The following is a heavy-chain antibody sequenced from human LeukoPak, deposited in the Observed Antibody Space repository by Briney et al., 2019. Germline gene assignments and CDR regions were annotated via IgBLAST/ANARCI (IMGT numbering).Heavy chain of an antibody. CDR1: GGPFSGYY. CDR2: INHSGST. Sequence: SETLSLTCAVYGGPFSGYYWSWIRQPPGKGLEWMGEINHSGSTNYNPSLKSRVTISVDTSKNQFSLKLSSVTAADTAVYYCARGRAPSYDYVWGSYYYWGQGTLVTVSS. D-gene: IGHD3-16*01. V-gene: IGHV4-34*01. CDR3: ARGRAPSYDYVWGSYYY. J-gene: IGHJ4*02.